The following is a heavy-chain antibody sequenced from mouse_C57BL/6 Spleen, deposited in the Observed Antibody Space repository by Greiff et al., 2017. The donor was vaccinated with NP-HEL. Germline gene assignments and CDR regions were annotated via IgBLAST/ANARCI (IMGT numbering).Heavy chain of an antibody. Sequence: EVKLVESGGGLVQPGGSLKLSCAASGFTFSDYYMYWVRQTPEKRLEWVAYISNGGGSTYYPDTVKGRFTISRDNAKNTLYLQMSRLKSEDTAMYYCARHPIYYDYDGDAMDYWGQGTSVTVSS. V-gene: IGHV5-12*01. CDR3: ARHPIYYDYDGDAMDY. CDR2: ISNGGGST. D-gene: IGHD2-4*01. CDR1: GFTFSDYY. J-gene: IGHJ4*01.